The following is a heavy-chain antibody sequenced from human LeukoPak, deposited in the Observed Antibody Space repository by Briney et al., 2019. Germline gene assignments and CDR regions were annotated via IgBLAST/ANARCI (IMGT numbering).Heavy chain of an antibody. CDR3: ARIRIAAAGTPNWFDP. CDR1: GGSISSYY. D-gene: IGHD6-13*01. CDR2: IYTSGST. J-gene: IGHJ5*02. V-gene: IGHV4-4*09. Sequence: SETLSLTCTVSGGSISSYYWSWIRQPPGKGPEWIGYIYTSGSTNYNPSLKSRVTISVDTSKNQFSLKLSSVTAADTAVYYCARIRIAAAGTPNWFDPWGQGTLVTVSS.